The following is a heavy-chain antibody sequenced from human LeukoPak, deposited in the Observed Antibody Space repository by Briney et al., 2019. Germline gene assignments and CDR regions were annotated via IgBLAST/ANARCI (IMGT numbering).Heavy chain of an antibody. CDR2: IWYDGSNK. D-gene: IGHD6-6*01. CDR1: GFTFSSYG. Sequence: GGSLRLSCAASGFTFSSYGMHWVRQAPGKGLEGVAVIWYDGSNKYYADSVKGRFTISRDNSKNTLYLQMNSLRAEDTAVYYCARDRPRGSSSHHKFDYWGQGTLVTVSS. CDR3: ARDRPRGSSSHHKFDY. V-gene: IGHV3-33*01. J-gene: IGHJ4*02.